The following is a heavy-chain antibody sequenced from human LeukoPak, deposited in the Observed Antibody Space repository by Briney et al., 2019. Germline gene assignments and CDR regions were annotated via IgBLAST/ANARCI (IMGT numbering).Heavy chain of an antibody. J-gene: IGHJ3*02. Sequence: PSETLSLTCTVSGGSISSGDYYWSWIRQPPGKGLEWIGYTHYTGSTSVNPSLKSRVTISVDTSKNQFSLKVSSVTAADTAVYYCARDGDTAMILFAFDIWGQGTMVTVSS. CDR3: ARDGDTAMILFAFDI. D-gene: IGHD5-18*01. V-gene: IGHV4-61*08. CDR1: GGSISSGDYY. CDR2: THYTGST.